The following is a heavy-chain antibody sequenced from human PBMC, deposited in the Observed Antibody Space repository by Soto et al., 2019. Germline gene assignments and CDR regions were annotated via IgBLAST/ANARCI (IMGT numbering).Heavy chain of an antibody. CDR1: GFTFSSYA. Sequence: QVQLVESGGGVVQPGRSLRLSCAASGFTFSSYAMHWVRQAPGKGLEWVAVISYDGSNKYYADSVKGRFTISRDNSKNTLYLQMNSLRAEDTAVYYCARAAAGQWLAMYYFDYWGQGTLVTVSS. J-gene: IGHJ4*02. CDR3: ARAAAGQWLAMYYFDY. D-gene: IGHD6-19*01. V-gene: IGHV3-30-3*01. CDR2: ISYDGSNK.